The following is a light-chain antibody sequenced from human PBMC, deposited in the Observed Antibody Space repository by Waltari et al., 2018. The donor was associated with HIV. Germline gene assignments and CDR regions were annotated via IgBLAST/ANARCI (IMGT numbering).Light chain of an antibody. CDR2: DVS. CDR3: RTYGSDSGTWK. V-gene: IGLV2-23*02. CDR1: NLDVGNYNL. Sequence: QSPLTQHASVSGNHGTSLTLPCTGTNLDVGNYNLVSWYQQHPGKAPKLLIYDVSKRPSGVSSRFSGSKSGYWASLTISGLLAEDESYYFCRTYGSDSGTWKFGGGTYLTV. J-gene: IGLJ3*02.